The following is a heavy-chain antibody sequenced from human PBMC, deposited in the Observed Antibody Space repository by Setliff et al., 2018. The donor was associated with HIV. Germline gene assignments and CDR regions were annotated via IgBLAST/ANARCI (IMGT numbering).Heavy chain of an antibody. CDR1: GDSASNSRYY. J-gene: IGHJ4*02. CDR2: IHYDERT. V-gene: IGHV4-39*01. Sequence: KPSETLSLTCTVSGDSASNSRYYWAWIRQPPGKGLEYIGSIHYDERTYYNPSLKSRVTISVDTSKNQFSLKLSSVTAADTAVYYCAGEAALDYWGQGTLVTVSS. D-gene: IGHD6-13*01. CDR3: AGEAALDY.